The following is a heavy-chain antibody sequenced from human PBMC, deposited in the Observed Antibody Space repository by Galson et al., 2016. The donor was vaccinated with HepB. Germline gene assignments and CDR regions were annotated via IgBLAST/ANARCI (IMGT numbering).Heavy chain of an antibody. V-gene: IGHV3-33*01. CDR1: GFTFRRSG. D-gene: IGHD1-1*01. Sequence: SLRHSRAVSGFTFRRSGMHWVRPAAGKGPEWVADIWFDGRNKYYGDSEKGRSTIARDNSKNTLYLDITSLRVEDTAVYYCARDNDPGSTHSQEYWGRGTLVTVSP. CDR2: IWFDGRNK. CDR3: ARDNDPGSTHSQEY. J-gene: IGHJ4*02.